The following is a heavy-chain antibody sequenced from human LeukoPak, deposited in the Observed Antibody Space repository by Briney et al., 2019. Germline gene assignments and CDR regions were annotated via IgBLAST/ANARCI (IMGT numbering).Heavy chain of an antibody. CDR3: ARDSGYYGSGSYHN. J-gene: IGHJ4*02. CDR2: ISSSSSYI. V-gene: IGHV3-21*01. D-gene: IGHD3-10*01. Sequence: GGSLRLSCAASGFTFSSYSMSWVRQAPGKGLEWVSSISSSSSYIYYADSVKGRFTISRDNAKNSLYLQMNSLRAEDTAAYYCARDSGYYGSGSYHNWGQGTLVTVSS. CDR1: GFTFSSYS.